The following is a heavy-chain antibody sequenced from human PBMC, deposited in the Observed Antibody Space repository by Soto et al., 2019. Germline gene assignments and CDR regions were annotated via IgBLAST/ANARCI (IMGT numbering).Heavy chain of an antibody. V-gene: IGHV3-23*04. Sequence: EVQLVESGGGLVQPGGSLRLSCAASGFTFSNYAMAWVRQAPGKGLEWVSTITYSGGSRDYADSVKGRLTISRDNSKNTLYLQTNSLRAEDTAVYYCAKKGYYDTSGYPIRYFDYWGQGTLVTVSS. J-gene: IGHJ4*02. CDR2: ITYSGGSR. CDR3: AKKGYYDTSGYPIRYFDY. CDR1: GFTFSNYA. D-gene: IGHD3-22*01.